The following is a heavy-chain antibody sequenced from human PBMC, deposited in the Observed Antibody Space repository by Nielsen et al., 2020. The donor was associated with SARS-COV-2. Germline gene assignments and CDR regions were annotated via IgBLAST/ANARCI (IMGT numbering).Heavy chain of an antibody. Sequence: WLRQPPGKGLEWVAVIWYDGSNKYYADSVKGRFTISRDNSRNTLYLQMNSLRAEDTAVYYCARPYGDYVQSYYYYYYGMDVWGQGTTVTVSS. J-gene: IGHJ6*02. V-gene: IGHV3-33*01. CDR3: ARPYGDYVQSYYYYYYGMDV. D-gene: IGHD4-17*01. CDR2: IWYDGSNK.